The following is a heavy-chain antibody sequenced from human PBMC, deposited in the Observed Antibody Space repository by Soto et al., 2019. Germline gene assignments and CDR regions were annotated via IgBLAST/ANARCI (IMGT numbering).Heavy chain of an antibody. Sequence: WGSLRLSCAASGITFRSYSMSCVRQSPLKGLEWVSSITSDSSDIYYADSVKGRFTISRDNGENSLYLQMTSLGAEDTGVYYCATTYCSGGYCFSSEYWGQGVLVTVSS. D-gene: IGHD2-15*01. CDR2: ITSDSSDI. CDR1: GITFRSYS. V-gene: IGHV3-21*01. CDR3: ATTYCSGGYCFSSEY. J-gene: IGHJ4*02.